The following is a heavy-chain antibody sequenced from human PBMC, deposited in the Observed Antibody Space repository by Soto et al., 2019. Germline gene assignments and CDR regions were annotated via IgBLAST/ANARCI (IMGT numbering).Heavy chain of an antibody. Sequence: PSETLSLTCAFYGGSFIGYYWSWIRQPPGKGLEWIGEINHSGSTNYNPSLKSRVTISVDTSKNQFSLKLSSVTAADTAVYYCARGSPPNLLWFGGLYNWFDPWGQGTLVTVSS. V-gene: IGHV4-34*01. CDR1: GGSFIGYY. CDR2: INHSGST. J-gene: IGHJ5*02. CDR3: ARGSPPNLLWFGGLYNWFDP. D-gene: IGHD3-10*01.